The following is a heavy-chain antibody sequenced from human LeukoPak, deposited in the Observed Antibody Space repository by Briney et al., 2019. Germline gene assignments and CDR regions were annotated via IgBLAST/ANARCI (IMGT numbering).Heavy chain of an antibody. V-gene: IGHV3-33*06. D-gene: IGHD5-12*01. J-gene: IGHJ4*02. CDR1: GFTFSDYG. CDR2: IWYDGTNK. CDR3: AKAVVAALVDYFDY. Sequence: GRSLRLSCAASGFTFSDYGIHWVRQAPGKGLEWVAVIWYDGTNKYYGDSVKGRFTISRDNSKNTLYLQINSLRAEDTAVYYCAKAVVAALVDYFDYWGQGTLVTVSS.